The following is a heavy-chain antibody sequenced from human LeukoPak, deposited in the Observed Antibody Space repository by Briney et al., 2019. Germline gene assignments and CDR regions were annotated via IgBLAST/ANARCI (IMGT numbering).Heavy chain of an antibody. V-gene: IGHV3-9*01. J-gene: IGHJ4*02. CDR1: GFTFDDYA. Sequence: GGSLRLSCAASGFTFDDYAMHWVRQAPGKGLEWVSGISWNSGSIGYADSVKGRFTISRDNAKKSLYLQMNSLRAEDTALYYCARDTSGTIGTNDYWGQGTLVTVSS. CDR2: ISWNSGSI. D-gene: IGHD1/OR15-1a*01. CDR3: ARDTSGTIGTNDY.